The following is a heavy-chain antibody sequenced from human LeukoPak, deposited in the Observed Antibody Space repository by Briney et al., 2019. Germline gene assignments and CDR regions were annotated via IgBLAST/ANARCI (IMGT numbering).Heavy chain of an antibody. D-gene: IGHD3-9*01. V-gene: IGHV1-69*06. CDR1: GDTFSRYA. CDR3: ARAKVSGYPTYWYFDL. CDR2: IFTVFGTT. Sequence: ASVKVSCKASGDTFSRYALSWVRQAPGPGLERMGGIFTVFGTTHYAKDLQGRVTITADKSTNTVYMELTSLRSEDTAIYYCARAKVSGYPTYWYFDLWGRGTLVTVSS. J-gene: IGHJ2*01.